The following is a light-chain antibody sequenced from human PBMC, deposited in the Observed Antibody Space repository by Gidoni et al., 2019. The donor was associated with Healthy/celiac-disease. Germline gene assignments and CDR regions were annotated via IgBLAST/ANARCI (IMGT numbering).Light chain of an antibody. CDR2: QDS. J-gene: IGLJ2*01. V-gene: IGLV3-1*01. CDR1: KSGDKY. Sequence: SYELTQPPSVSVSPGQTASINCSGDKSGDKYACWYTQKPGQSPVLVIYQDSKRSSGIPERFSGSNSGHTATLAISGTQAMDEADYYCQAWDSSTAVFGGGTKLTVL. CDR3: QAWDSSTAV.